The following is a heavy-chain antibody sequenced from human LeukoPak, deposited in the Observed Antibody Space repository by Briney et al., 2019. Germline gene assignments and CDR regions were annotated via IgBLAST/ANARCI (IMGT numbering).Heavy chain of an antibody. CDR3: ARDVEGSSSSRPGYYYYYMDV. V-gene: IGHV3-21*01. J-gene: IGHJ6*03. CDR1: GFTFSSYS. CDR2: ISSSSSYI. D-gene: IGHD6-13*01. Sequence: GGSLRLSCAASGFTFSSYSMNWVRQAPGKGLEWVSSISSSSSYIYYADSVKGRFTISRDNAKNSLYLQMNSLRAEDTAVYYCARDVEGSSSSRPGYYYYYMDVWGKGTTVTVSS.